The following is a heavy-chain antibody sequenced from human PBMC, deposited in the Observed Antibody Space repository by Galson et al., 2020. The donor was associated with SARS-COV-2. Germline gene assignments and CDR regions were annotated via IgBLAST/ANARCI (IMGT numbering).Heavy chain of an antibody. D-gene: IGHD5-12*01. V-gene: IGHV2-26*01. CDR1: GFSLSNARMG. Sequence: SGPTLVKPTETLTLTCTVSGFSLSNARMGVSWIRQPPGNALEWHAHLLSHHEKSYSTSLKSRLNISKDTYKSQVVLTVTNMDPVDTATSYCERRLIYGVATISYLLDYWGQGTLVTVSS. CDR2: LLSHHEK. CDR3: ERRLIYGVATISYLLDY. J-gene: IGHJ4*02.